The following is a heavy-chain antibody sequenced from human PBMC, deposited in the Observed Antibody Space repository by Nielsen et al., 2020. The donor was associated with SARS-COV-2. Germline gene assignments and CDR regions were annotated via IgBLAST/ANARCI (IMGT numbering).Heavy chain of an antibody. CDR1: GFTFDTYA. J-gene: IGHJ5*02. V-gene: IGHV3-48*01. CDR3: ARNEAAPGMETNWYDH. D-gene: IGHD6-13*01. Sequence: GESLKISCAASGFTFDTYAMNWVRQAPGKGLEWVSYISASSLNIRYAASVEGRFTVSRDNSKNTLYLQMDSLRADDTAVYYCARNEAAPGMETNWYDHWGQGTPVTVSS. CDR2: ISASSLNI.